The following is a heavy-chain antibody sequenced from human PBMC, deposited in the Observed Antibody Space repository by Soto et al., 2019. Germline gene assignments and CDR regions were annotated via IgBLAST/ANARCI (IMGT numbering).Heavy chain of an antibody. V-gene: IGHV1-3*01. CDR3: ARGDSGSYWNY. D-gene: IGHD1-26*01. J-gene: IGHJ4*02. CDR2: INAGNGNT. CDR1: GYTFTSYA. Sequence: ASVKVSCKASGYTFTSYAMHWVRQTPGQRLEWMGWINAGNGNTKYSQKFQGRVTITRDTSASTAYMELSSLRSEDTAVYYCARGDSGSYWNYWGQGTLVTVSS.